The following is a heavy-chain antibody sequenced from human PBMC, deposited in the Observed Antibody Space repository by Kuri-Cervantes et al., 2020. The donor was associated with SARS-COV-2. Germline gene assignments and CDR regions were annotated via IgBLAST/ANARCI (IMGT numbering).Heavy chain of an antibody. J-gene: IGHJ5*02. CDR2: INPNSGAT. D-gene: IGHD2-2*02. CDR3: AREDCSSTSCYTDNWFDP. V-gene: IGHV1-2*02. Sequence: ASVKVSCKASGYTFTGYYMHWVRQAPGQGLEWMGWINPNSGATNYAQKFQGRVTMTRDTSISTAYMELSRLRSDDTAVYYCAREDCSSTSCYTDNWFDPWGQGTLVTVSS. CDR1: GYTFTGYY.